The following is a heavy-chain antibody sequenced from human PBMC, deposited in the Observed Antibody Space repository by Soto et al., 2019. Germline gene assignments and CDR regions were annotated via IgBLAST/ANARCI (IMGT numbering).Heavy chain of an antibody. Sequence: RASVKVSCKASGGTFSSYAISWVRQAPGQGLEWMGGIIPIFGTANYAQKFQGRVTITADKSTSTAYMELSSLRSEDTAVYYCARDPRIAVAASNWFDPWGQGTLVTVSS. CDR1: GGTFSSYA. V-gene: IGHV1-69*06. CDR2: IIPIFGTA. J-gene: IGHJ5*02. D-gene: IGHD6-19*01. CDR3: ARDPRIAVAASNWFDP.